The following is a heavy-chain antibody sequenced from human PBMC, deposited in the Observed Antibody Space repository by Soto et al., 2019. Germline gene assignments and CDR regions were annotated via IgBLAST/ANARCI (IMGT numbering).Heavy chain of an antibody. J-gene: IGHJ6*02. V-gene: IGHV4-61*01. CDR3: ARGRGYTKRYCMDV. CDR2: IYYSGST. D-gene: IGHD5-18*01. Sequence: QVQLQESGPGLVKPSETLSLTCTVSGGSVSSGSYYWSWIRQPPGKGLEWIGYIYYSGSTNYNPSLKSRVTISVDTSKNQFSLKLSSVIAADTAVYYCARGRGYTKRYCMDVWGQGTTVTVSS. CDR1: GGSVSSGSYY.